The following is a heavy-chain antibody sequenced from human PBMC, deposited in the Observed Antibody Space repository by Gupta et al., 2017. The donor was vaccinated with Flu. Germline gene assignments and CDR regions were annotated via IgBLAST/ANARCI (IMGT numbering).Heavy chain of an antibody. J-gene: IGHJ6*04. Sequence: FSNYAMHWVRQAPGKGLEWVALISNDESHREYAKSVRGRFTISRDNSEKTVYLQGNSLRPEDTADYYCAQAIARIGFHMDVWGRGTSVVVS. CDR1: FSNYA. D-gene: IGHD2-21*01. CDR3: AQAIARIGFHMDV. V-gene: IGHV3-30*18. CDR2: ISNDESHR.